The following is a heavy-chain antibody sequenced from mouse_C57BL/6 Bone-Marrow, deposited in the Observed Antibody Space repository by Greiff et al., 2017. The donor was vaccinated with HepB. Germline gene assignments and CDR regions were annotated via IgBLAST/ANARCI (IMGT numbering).Heavy chain of an antibody. CDR3: ARGGDYDYDEVPYGYFDV. D-gene: IGHD2-4*01. J-gene: IGHJ1*03. CDR1: GYTFTSYT. CDR2: INPSSGYT. V-gene: IGHV1-4*01. Sequence: VQLQQSGAELARPGASVKMSCKASGYTFTSYTMHWVKQRPGQGLEWIGYINPSSGYTKYNQKFKDKATLTADKSSSTAYMQLSSLTTEDSAVYYCARGGDYDYDEVPYGYFDVWGTGTTVTVSS.